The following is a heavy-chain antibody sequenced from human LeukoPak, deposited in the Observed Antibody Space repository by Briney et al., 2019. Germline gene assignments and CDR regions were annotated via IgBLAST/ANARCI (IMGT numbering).Heavy chain of an antibody. V-gene: IGHV3-33*06. CDR2: IWSDGSNK. J-gene: IGHJ6*03. Sequence: GGSLRLSCAASGFTFSSYGMHWVRQAPGKGLEWVAIIWSDGSNKYYADSVKGRFTISRDNSKNTLYLQMNSLRAEDTAVYYCAKTDPYYYYMDVWGKGTTVTVSS. CDR3: AKTDPYYYYMDV. CDR1: GFTFSSYG.